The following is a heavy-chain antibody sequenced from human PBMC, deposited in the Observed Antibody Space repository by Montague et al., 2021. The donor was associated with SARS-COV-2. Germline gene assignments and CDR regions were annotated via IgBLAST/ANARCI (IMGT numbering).Heavy chain of an antibody. CDR3: AIGGDSAKCGI. CDR2: INHSGST. J-gene: IGHJ3*02. Sequence: SETLSLTCAVYGGSFSGYYWNWIRQPPGKGLEWIGEINHSGSTNYNPSLKSRITMSVDTSKNQFSLKLSSVTAADTAVYYCAIGGDSAKCGIWGRGTLVTVSS. D-gene: IGHD2-21*01. CDR1: GGSFSGYY. V-gene: IGHV4-34*01.